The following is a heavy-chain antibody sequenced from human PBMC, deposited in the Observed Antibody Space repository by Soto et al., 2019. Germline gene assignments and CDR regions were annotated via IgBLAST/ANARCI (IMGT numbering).Heavy chain of an antibody. Sequence: PSETLSLTCAVYGGSFSGYYWSWIRQPPGKGLEWIGEINHSGSTNYNPSLKSRVTISVDTSKNQFSLKLSSVTAADTAVYYCAREVSSGSSWYFYYYYGMDVWGQGTTVTGSS. J-gene: IGHJ6*02. CDR1: GGSFSGYY. D-gene: IGHD6-13*01. V-gene: IGHV4-34*01. CDR3: AREVSSGSSWYFYYYYGMDV. CDR2: INHSGST.